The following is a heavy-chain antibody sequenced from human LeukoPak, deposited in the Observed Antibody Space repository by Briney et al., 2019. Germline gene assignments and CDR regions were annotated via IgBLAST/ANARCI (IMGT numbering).Heavy chain of an antibody. CDR2: IYHSGST. Sequence: SETLSLTCAVSGYSISSGYYWGWIRQPPGKGLERIGSIYHSGSTYYKPSLKSRVTISVDTSKNQFSLKLSSVTAADTAVYYCARPLADSSGYYYGNDAFDIWGQGTMVTVSS. V-gene: IGHV4-38-2*01. CDR3: ARPLADSSGYYYGNDAFDI. CDR1: GYSISSGYY. D-gene: IGHD3-22*01. J-gene: IGHJ3*02.